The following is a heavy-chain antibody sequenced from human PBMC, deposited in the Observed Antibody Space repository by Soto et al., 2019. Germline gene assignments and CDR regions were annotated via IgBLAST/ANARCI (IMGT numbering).Heavy chain of an antibody. Sequence: GGSLRLSCAASGFTFSSYGMHWVRQAPGKGLEWVAVISYDGSNKYYADSVKGRFTISRDNSKNTLYLQMNSLRAEDTAVYYCEKAPPQTYDSSGSDYWGQGTLVTVSS. D-gene: IGHD3-22*01. CDR1: GFTFSSYG. CDR2: ISYDGSNK. V-gene: IGHV3-30*18. CDR3: EKAPPQTYDSSGSDY. J-gene: IGHJ4*02.